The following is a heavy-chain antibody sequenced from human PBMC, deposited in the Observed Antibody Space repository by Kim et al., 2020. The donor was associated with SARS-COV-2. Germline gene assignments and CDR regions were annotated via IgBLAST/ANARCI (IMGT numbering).Heavy chain of an antibody. CDR2: T. Sequence: TYYNPSLTSLVTISVDTSKNQFSLKLSSVTAADTAVYYCARDVSSTYFDYWGQGTLVTVSS. CDR3: ARDVSSTYFDY. V-gene: IGHV4-31*01. J-gene: IGHJ4*02.